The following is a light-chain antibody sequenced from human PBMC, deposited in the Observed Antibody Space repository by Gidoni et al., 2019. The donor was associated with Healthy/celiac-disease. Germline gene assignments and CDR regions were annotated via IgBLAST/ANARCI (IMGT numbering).Light chain of an antibody. CDR2: DVS. CDR1: SSGVGSYNY. Sequence: ALTPPASVSGSPGQSITIPCTGTSSGVGSYNYVSRYQQPPDNAPKLMIYDVSNRPAGVSNRFSGSKSGTTASLTISGLQAEDEADYYCSSDTSSSTLVFGTGTKVTVL. V-gene: IGLV2-14*03. CDR3: SSDTSSSTLV. J-gene: IGLJ1*01.